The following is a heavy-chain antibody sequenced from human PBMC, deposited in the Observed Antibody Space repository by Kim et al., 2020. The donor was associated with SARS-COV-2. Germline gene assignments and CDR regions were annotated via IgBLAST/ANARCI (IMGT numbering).Heavy chain of an antibody. V-gene: IGHV3-20*01. D-gene: IGHD1-26*01. CDR3: ARRVGTLYYFDY. CDR2: INWNGGST. CDR1: GFTFDDYG. J-gene: IGHJ4*02. Sequence: GGSLRLSCAASGFTFDDYGMSWVRQAPGKGLEWVSGINWNGGSTGYADSVKGRFTISRDNAKNSLYLQMNSLRAEDTALYHCARRVGTLYYFDYWGQGTLVTVSS.